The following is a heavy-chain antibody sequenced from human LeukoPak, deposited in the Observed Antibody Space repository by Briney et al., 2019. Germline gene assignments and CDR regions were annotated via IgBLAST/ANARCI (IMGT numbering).Heavy chain of an antibody. V-gene: IGHV3-30*18. J-gene: IGHJ6*02. CDR1: GFTFTSYG. D-gene: IGHD1-26*01. CDR3: AKDWSWEPLAYYGMDV. Sequence: GRSLRLSCAASGFTFTSYGMHWVRQAPGKGLEWVSLISYDGYNKYYADSVKGRFTISRDTSKNTLYLQMNSLRAEDTADYYCAKDWSWEPLAYYGMDVWGQGTTVTVSS. CDR2: ISYDGYNK.